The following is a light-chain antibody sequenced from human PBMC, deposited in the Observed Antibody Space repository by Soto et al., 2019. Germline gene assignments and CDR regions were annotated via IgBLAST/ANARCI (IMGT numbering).Light chain of an antibody. CDR1: QSVDSST. CDR2: GAS. J-gene: IGKJ4*01. V-gene: IGKV3-20*01. CDR3: QHFDDSLT. Sequence: EVVLTQSLGTLSLTPGERATLSCRASQSVDSSTLAWYQQKPGQAPRLLISGASKRATGTPDRFSGSGSGIDFTLTISRLEPEDFAVYYCQHFDDSLTFGGGTKVEIK.